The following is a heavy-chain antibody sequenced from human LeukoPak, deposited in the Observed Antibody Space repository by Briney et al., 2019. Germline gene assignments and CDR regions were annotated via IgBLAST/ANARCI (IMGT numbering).Heavy chain of an antibody. Sequence: SETLSLTCTVSGGSISSYYWSWIRQPAGKGLEWVGRIYTSGSTNYNPSLKSRVTMSVDTSKNQFSLKLSSVAAADTAVYYCARVRKDDYDFWSGYSYYMDVWGKGTTVTVSS. V-gene: IGHV4-4*07. CDR1: GGSISSYY. CDR3: ARVRKDDYDFWSGYSYYMDV. CDR2: IYTSGST. D-gene: IGHD3-3*01. J-gene: IGHJ6*03.